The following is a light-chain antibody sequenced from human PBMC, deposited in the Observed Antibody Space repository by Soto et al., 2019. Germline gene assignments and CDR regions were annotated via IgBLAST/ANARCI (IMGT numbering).Light chain of an antibody. CDR1: ENVNGH. CDR2: EAS. V-gene: IGKV1-5*03. J-gene: IGKJ1*01. CDR3: QQYNNWPS. Sequence: IQMTQSPNTLSASVGDSVAVTCRASENVNGHLAWYQQKPGKAPKLLIYEASILENGVPSRFSGSGFGTEFTLTINGLLPEDFVTYYCQQYNNWPSFGQGTKV.